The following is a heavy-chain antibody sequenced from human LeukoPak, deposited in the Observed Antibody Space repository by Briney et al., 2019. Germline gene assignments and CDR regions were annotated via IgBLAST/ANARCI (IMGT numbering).Heavy chain of an antibody. D-gene: IGHD3-10*01. V-gene: IGHV3-21*01. CDR2: ISSSSSYI. CDR1: GFTFSSYS. J-gene: IGHJ6*02. CDR3: ARDRRRDDYYGSGSYYNTLRDGMDV. Sequence: PGGSLRLSCAASGFTFSSYSMNWVRQAPGKGLEWVSSISSSSSYIYYADSVKGRFTISRDNAKNSLYLQMNSLRAEDTAVYYCARDRRRDDYYGSGSYYNTLRDGMDVWGQGTTVTVSS.